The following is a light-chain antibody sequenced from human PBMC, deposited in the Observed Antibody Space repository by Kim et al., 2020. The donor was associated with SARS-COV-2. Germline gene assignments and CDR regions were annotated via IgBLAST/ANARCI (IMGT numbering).Light chain of an antibody. CDR3: QQYGSSPPVT. V-gene: IGKV3-20*01. J-gene: IGKJ5*01. Sequence: PGERATLSCRASQSVSSSYLAWYQQKPGQAPRLLNYGASSRATGIPDRFSGSGSGTDFTLTISRLEPEDFAVYYCQQYGSSPPVTFGQGTRLEIK. CDR1: QSVSSSY. CDR2: GAS.